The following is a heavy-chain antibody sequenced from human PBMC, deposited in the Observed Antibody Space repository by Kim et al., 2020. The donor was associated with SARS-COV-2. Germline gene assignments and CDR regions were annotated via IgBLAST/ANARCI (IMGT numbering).Heavy chain of an antibody. CDR1: GGSFSGYY. CDR2: INHSGST. CDR3: ARGRGRTGYSSGWFRDYYYMDV. V-gene: IGHV4-34*01. D-gene: IGHD6-19*01. J-gene: IGHJ6*03. Sequence: SETLSLTCSVYGGSFSGYYWSWIRQPPGRGLEWIGEINHSGSTNYNPSLKSRVTISVDTSKNQFSLKLSSVTAADTAVYYCARGRGRTGYSSGWFRDYYYMDVWSKGTTVTASS.